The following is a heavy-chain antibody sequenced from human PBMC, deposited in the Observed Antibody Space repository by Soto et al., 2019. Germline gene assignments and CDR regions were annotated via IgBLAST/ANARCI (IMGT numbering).Heavy chain of an antibody. CDR1: GFTFGRNS. CDR3: AKGRVDGSGSFAPEVDY. D-gene: IGHD3-10*01. CDR2: ISSRGGAT. Sequence: EVQLLESGGGLVQPGGSLRLSCAASGFTFGRNSMTWVRQAPGKGLEWVSTISSRGGATYYADSLKGRFTISRDNSKNTLYLQIHSLRVEDTAFYYCAKGRVDGSGSFAPEVDYWGQGTLVSVSS. V-gene: IGHV3-23*01. J-gene: IGHJ4*02.